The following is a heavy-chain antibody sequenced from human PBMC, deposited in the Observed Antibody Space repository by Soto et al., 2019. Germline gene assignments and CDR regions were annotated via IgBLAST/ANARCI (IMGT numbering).Heavy chain of an antibody. D-gene: IGHD1-26*01. Sequence: EVQLVESGGGLVQPGGSLRLSCAASGFTFSDYYVDWVRQAPGKWLEWVARIRNKANSYSTEYAASAKGRFTISRDDSKNLGYLQMSSLKTEDTAVYYCARIRLGSYDLKYFDYWGQGTLVTVSS. CDR3: ARIRLGSYDLKYFDY. CDR1: GFTFSDYY. CDR2: IRNKANSYST. J-gene: IGHJ4*02. V-gene: IGHV3-72*01.